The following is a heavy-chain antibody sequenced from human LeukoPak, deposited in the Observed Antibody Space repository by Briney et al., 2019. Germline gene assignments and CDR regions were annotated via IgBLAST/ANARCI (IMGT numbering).Heavy chain of an antibody. CDR2: IYYSGMT. V-gene: IGHV4-59*08. CDR3: AGRGHRYSRD. Sequence: SDTLSLTCTVSGDSVSSGYWNWFRQPPGKGLEWIGYIYYSGMTDYSPSLKNRLTISLDTSNNQFSLKLSSVTAADTAVYYCAGRGHRYSRDWGQGILVTVST. D-gene: IGHD2-15*01. CDR1: GDSVSSGY. J-gene: IGHJ1*01.